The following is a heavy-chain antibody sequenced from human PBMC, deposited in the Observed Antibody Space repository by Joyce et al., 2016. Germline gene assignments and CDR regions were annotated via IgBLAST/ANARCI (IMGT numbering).Heavy chain of an antibody. D-gene: IGHD7-27*01. CDR1: GGSISIHY. CDR2: IYYSGRT. CDR3: ARGLGTPYGMDV. V-gene: IGHV4-59*11. J-gene: IGHJ6*02. Sequence: QVQLQESGPGLVKPSETLSLTCTVSGGSISIHYWRWIRQPPGKRLEWLGYIYYSGRTNYHPSLKSRVTISVDTSKNQFSLKLRSVSAADAAVYYCARGLGTPYGMDVWGQGTTVTVSS.